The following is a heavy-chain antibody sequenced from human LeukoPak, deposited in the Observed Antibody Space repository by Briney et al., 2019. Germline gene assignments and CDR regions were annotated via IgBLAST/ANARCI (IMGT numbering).Heavy chain of an antibody. Sequence: ASVKVSCKASPYRFTSYGFSWVRQAPGQGLEWMGWISAYNGNTNYAQQFQGRVTMTTDTSTSTAYMELRSLRSDDTAVYYCAREELPGDANAFDIWGQGTRVTVSS. V-gene: IGHV1-18*01. D-gene: IGHD1-26*01. CDR1: PYRFTSYG. J-gene: IGHJ3*02. CDR2: ISAYNGNT. CDR3: AREELPGDANAFDI.